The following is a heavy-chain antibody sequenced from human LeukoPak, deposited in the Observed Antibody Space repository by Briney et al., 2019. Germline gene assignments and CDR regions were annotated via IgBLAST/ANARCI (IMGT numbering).Heavy chain of an antibody. CDR1: GFTLDDYA. D-gene: IGHD5-18*01. CDR3: AKGGYSYAYGMDV. Sequence: GGSLRLSCAASGFTLDDYAMHWVRQAPGKGLEWVSGISWNSGSIGYADSVKGRFTISRDNAKNSLYLQMNSLRAEDTALYYCAKGGYSYAYGMDVWGQGTTVTVSS. V-gene: IGHV3-9*01. CDR2: ISWNSGSI. J-gene: IGHJ6*02.